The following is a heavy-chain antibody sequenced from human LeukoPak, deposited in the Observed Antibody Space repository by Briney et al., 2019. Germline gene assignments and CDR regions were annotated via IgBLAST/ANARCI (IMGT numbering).Heavy chain of an antibody. J-gene: IGHJ4*02. CDR1: GVAFSPHW. CDR3: IGSGGWPGY. Sequence: GGSLRLSCAGSGVAFSPHWMIWVRQAPGKGLVWVSRIASDGSTVYADSVKGRFTISRDNAKDTVYLQMNSLRVEDTAVYYCIGSGGWPGYWGQGTLVTVSS. D-gene: IGHD1-26*01. CDR2: IASDGST. V-gene: IGHV3-74*01.